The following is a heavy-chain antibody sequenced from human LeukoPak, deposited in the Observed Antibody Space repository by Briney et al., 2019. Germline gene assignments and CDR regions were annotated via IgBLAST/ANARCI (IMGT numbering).Heavy chain of an antibody. D-gene: IGHD3-9*01. CDR3: ANDDILTGYYIPLIDY. CDR1: GFTFSSYS. V-gene: IGHV3-21*04. Sequence: PGGSLRLSCTASGFTFSSYSMNWVRQAPGKGLEWVSCISSTGTYINYADSVKGRFTISRDDSKNTLYLQMNSLRAEDTAVYYCANDDILTGYYIPLIDYWGQGTLVTVSS. CDR2: ISSTGTYI. J-gene: IGHJ4*02.